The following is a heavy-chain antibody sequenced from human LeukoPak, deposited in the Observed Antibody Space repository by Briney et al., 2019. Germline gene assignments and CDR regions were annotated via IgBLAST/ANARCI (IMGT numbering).Heavy chain of an antibody. V-gene: IGHV1-18*01. D-gene: IGHD2-2*01. J-gene: IGHJ4*02. CDR3: AGICNSASCFNFFKY. CDR1: GHTFTNYD. Sequence: ASVKVSCKAAGHTFTNYDFGWVRQAPGQGLEWMGWISGYNGNTNYAQKFQGRITMTTDTSTSTVYMDLRSLRSGDTAIYYCAGICNSASCFNFFKYWGQGTLVTVSS. CDR2: ISGYNGNT.